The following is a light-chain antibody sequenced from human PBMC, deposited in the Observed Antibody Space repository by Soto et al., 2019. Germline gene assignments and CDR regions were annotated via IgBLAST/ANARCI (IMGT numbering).Light chain of an antibody. Sequence: DIQMTQSPSSLSAFVGDSVTLTCRASQRLFSFLNWYQQAPGRAPKLLISTAYKLQSGVPSRFSGSESGTEFTLTISSLQPEDFAIYFCQQTYSAPFTFGPGTKADVK. CDR2: TAY. V-gene: IGKV1-39*01. J-gene: IGKJ3*01. CDR1: QRLFSF. CDR3: QQTYSAPFT.